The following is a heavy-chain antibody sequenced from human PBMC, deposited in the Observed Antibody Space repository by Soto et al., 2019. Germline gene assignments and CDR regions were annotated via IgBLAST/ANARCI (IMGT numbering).Heavy chain of an antibody. CDR1: GFSLSTSGVG. Sequence: QITLKESGPTLVKPTQTLTLTCTFSGFSLSTSGVGVGWIRQPPGKALEWLALIYWNDDKRYSPSLKSRLTITKDTSKNQVVLTMTNIDPVDTATYYCAHRQRITFGGVIVPDYWGQGTLVTVSS. D-gene: IGHD3-16*02. CDR3: AHRQRITFGGVIVPDY. V-gene: IGHV2-5*01. CDR2: IYWNDDK. J-gene: IGHJ4*02.